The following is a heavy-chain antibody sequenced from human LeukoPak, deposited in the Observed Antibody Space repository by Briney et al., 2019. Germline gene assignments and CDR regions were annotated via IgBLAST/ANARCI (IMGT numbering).Heavy chain of an antibody. V-gene: IGHV1-69*13. CDR3: ASRDGYNNFDY. CDR1: GYTFTSNY. J-gene: IGHJ4*02. Sequence: SVKVSCKASGYTFTSNYIHWVRQAPGQGLEWMGGIIPIFGTANYAQKFQGRVTITADESTSTAYMELSSLRSEDTAVYYCASRDGYNNFDYWGQGTLVTVSS. CDR2: IIPIFGTA. D-gene: IGHD5-24*01.